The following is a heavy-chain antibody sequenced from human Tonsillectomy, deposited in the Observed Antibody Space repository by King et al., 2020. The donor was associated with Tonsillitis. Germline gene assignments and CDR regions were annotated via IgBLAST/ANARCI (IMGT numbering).Heavy chain of an antibody. J-gene: IGHJ4*02. V-gene: IGHV3-48*01. Sequence: VQLVESGGGLVQPGGSLRISCEVSGFTFGGDGMNWVRQAPGKGLEWISYIRSSTGTIYYADSVKGRFTISADNARNSVYLQMNSLRVEDTAVYYCARAPMVRGVITYFDYWGQGTLVTVSS. CDR1: GFTFGGDG. D-gene: IGHD3-10*01. CDR3: ARAPMVRGVITYFDY. CDR2: IRSSTGTI.